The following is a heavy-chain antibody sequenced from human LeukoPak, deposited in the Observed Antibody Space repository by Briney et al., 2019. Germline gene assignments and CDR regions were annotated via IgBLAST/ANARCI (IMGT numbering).Heavy chain of an antibody. J-gene: IGHJ4*02. V-gene: IGHV3-23*01. CDR2: ISGSGGST. CDR1: GFTFSSYG. Sequence: GGSLRLSCAASGFTFSSYGMSWVRQAPGKGLEWVSAISGSGGSTYYAGSVKGRVTISRDNSKNTLYLQVNSLRVEDTAVYYCAKDRLGAMMYFDFWGQGTLVTVSS. D-gene: IGHD1-26*01. CDR3: AKDRLGAMMYFDF.